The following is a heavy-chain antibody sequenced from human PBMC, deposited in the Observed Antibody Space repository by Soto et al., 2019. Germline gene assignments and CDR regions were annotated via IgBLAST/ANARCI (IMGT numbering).Heavy chain of an antibody. CDR3: APRPYGYKSYFNY. CDR1: GFSLSTRGVG. CDR2: VYWADDI. V-gene: IGHV2-5*02. Sequence: QITLKESGPTLVKPTQILTLTCTFSGFSLSTRGVGVGWIRQPPGKALEWLALVYWADDIWYSPSLKGRLTITIATSQNRVVLPMTNMDPVDTGTFYCAPRPYGYKSYFNYWGQGTRVTVSS. D-gene: IGHD5-18*01. J-gene: IGHJ4*02.